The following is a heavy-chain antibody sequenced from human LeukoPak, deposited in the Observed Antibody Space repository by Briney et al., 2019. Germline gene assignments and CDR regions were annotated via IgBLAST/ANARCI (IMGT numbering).Heavy chain of an antibody. CDR2: IRSKAYGGTT. J-gene: IGHJ4*02. D-gene: IGHD4-17*01. Sequence: GKSLRLSCAASGFAFSKYAIHWVRQAPGKGLEWVGFIRSKAYGGTTEYAASVKGRFTISRDDSKSIAYLQMNSLKTEDTAVYYCTRDPYGDYVLDYWGQGTLVTVSS. V-gene: IGHV3-49*04. CDR1: GFAFSKYA. CDR3: TRDPYGDYVLDY.